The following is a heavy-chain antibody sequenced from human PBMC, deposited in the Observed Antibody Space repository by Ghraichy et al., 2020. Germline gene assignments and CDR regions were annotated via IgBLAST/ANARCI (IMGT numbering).Heavy chain of an antibody. J-gene: IGHJ4*02. CDR1: GFTFSSYS. Sequence: GGSLRLSCAASGFTFSSYSMNWVRQAPGKGLEWVSSISSSSSYIYYADSVKGRFTISRDNAKNSLYLQMNSLRAEDTAVYYCAVLYSSSSPRGDYWGQGTLVTVSS. V-gene: IGHV3-21*01. CDR3: AVLYSSSSPRGDY. D-gene: IGHD6-6*01. CDR2: ISSSSSYI.